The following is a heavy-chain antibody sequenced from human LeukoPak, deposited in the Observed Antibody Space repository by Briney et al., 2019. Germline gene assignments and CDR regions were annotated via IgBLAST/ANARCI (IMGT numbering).Heavy chain of an antibody. CDR2: ISSSSSTI. V-gene: IGHV3-48*04. D-gene: IGHD6-19*01. CDR3: ARDLSLIAVAYFDY. CDR1: GFTFSSYS. Sequence: PGGSLRLSCAASGFTFSSYSMNWVRQAPGKGLEWVSYISSSSSTIYYADSVKGRFSISRDNAKNSLYLQMGSLRAEDTAVYYCARDLSLIAVAYFDYWGPGTLVTVSS. J-gene: IGHJ4*02.